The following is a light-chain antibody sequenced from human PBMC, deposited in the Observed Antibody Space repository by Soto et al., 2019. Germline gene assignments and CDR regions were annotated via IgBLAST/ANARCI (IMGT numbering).Light chain of an antibody. J-gene: IGKJ1*01. V-gene: IGKV3-15*01. CDR2: GAS. CDR1: QTVRNN. Sequence: EFVLTQSPGTLSLSPGERATLSCRASQTVRNNYLAWYQQRAGQAPRLLVYGASTKATDMPGRFSGRGSGTEFTLTINNLQSEDFAVYYCQQYRNWPRTFGQGTKVDIK. CDR3: QQYRNWPRT.